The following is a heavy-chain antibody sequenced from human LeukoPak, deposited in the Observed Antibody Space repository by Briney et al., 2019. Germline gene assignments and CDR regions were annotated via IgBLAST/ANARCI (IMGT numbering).Heavy chain of an antibody. CDR1: GFTFDDYG. Sequence: GGSLRLSCAASGFTFDDYGMSWVRQAPGKGLEWVSYISSSSSTIYYADSVKGRFTISRDNAKNSLYLQMNSLRAEDTAVYYCARGSSSWYGNWFDPWGQGTLVTVSS. J-gene: IGHJ5*02. V-gene: IGHV3-48*01. D-gene: IGHD6-13*01. CDR2: ISSSSSTI. CDR3: ARGSSSWYGNWFDP.